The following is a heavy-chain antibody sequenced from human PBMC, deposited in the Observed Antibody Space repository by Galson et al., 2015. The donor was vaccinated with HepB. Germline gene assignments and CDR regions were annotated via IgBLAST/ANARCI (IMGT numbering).Heavy chain of an antibody. D-gene: IGHD3-10*01. CDR3: AREGDSMVRGVLDY. CDR2: IYHSGST. V-gene: IGHV4-4*02. J-gene: IGHJ4*02. CDR1: GGSISSSNW. Sequence: LSLTCTVSGGSISSSNWWSWVRQPPGKGLEWIGEIYHSGSTNDNPSLKSRVTISVDKSKNQFSLKLSSVTAADTAVYYCAREGDSMVRGVLDYWGQGTLVTVSS.